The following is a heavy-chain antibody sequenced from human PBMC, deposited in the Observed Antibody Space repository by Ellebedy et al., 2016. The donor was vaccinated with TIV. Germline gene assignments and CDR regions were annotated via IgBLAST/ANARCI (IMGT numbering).Heavy chain of an antibody. D-gene: IGHD1-20*01. J-gene: IGHJ6*02. CDR2: IYRSGNT. Sequence: MPSETLSLTCTVSGGSISSHYWSWIRQPPGKGLEWIGYIYRSGNTNYNPSLKRRVTMSLDTSKNQVSLKVTSVGAADTAVYYCARDGRYNWKTPNYFYYGMDVWGQGTSVTVSS. CDR1: GGSISSHY. V-gene: IGHV4-59*11. CDR3: ARDGRYNWKTPNYFYYGMDV.